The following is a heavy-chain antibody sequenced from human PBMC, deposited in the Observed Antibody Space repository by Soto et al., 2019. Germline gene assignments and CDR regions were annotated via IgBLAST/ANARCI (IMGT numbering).Heavy chain of an antibody. J-gene: IGHJ4*02. CDR2: ISAYNGNT. D-gene: IGHD2-21*02. V-gene: IGHV1-18*04. CDR1: GYTFTSYG. Sequence: QVQLVQSGAEVKKPGASVKVSCKASGYTFTSYGISWVRQAPGQGLEWMGWISAYNGNTNYAQKLQGRVTMTTDTSTITAYMELRSLRFDDTAVYYCASSFVLISPDDYYFDYWGQGTLVTVSS. CDR3: ASSFVLISPDDYYFDY.